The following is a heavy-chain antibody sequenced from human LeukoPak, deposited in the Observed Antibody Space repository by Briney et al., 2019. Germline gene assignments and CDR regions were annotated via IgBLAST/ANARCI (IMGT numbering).Heavy chain of an antibody. V-gene: IGHV4-39*01. CDR2: IFYSGST. Sequence: PSETLSLTCTVSGGSISSGNYYWGWIRQPPGKGLEWIGNIFYSGSTYYNPSLKSRVTISVDTSKNQFSLKLSSVTAADTAVYYCARRIGGNSGHDYWGQGTLVTVSS. D-gene: IGHD4-23*01. CDR1: GGSISSGNYY. CDR3: ARRIGGNSGHDY. J-gene: IGHJ4*02.